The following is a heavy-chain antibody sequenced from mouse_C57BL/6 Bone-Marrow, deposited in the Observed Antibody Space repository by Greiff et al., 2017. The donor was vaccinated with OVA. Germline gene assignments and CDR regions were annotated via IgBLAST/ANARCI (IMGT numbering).Heavy chain of an antibody. D-gene: IGHD3-2*02. CDR1: GYAFTNYL. CDR3: ARWGSSGYVRFDY. J-gene: IGHJ2*01. CDR2: INPGSGGT. V-gene: IGHV1-54*01. Sequence: QVQLQQSGAELVRPGTSVKVSCKASGYAFTNYLIEWVKQRPGQGLEWIGVINPGSGGTNYNEKFKGKATLTADKSSSTAYMQLSSLTSEDSAVYFCARWGSSGYVRFDYWGQGTTLTVSS.